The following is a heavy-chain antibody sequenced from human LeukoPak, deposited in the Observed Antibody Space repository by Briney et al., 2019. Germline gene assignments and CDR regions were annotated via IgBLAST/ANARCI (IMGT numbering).Heavy chain of an antibody. V-gene: IGHV3-30*18. CDR2: ISYDGSNK. CDR3: AKGFSSMAFDI. Sequence: GGSLRLSCAASGFTFSSYGMHWVRRAPGKGLEWVAVISYDGSNKYYADSVKGRFTISRDNSKNTLYLQMNSLRAEDTAVYYCAKGFSSMAFDIWGQGTMVTVSS. CDR1: GFTFSSYG. J-gene: IGHJ3*02. D-gene: IGHD6-13*01.